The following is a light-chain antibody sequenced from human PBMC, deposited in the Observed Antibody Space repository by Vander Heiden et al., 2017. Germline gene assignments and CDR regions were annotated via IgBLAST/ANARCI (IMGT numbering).Light chain of an antibody. CDR1: SSNIGSNT. Sequence: QSVLTQPPSASGPPGQRVTISCSGSSSNIGSNTVNWYQQLPGTAPKLLIYSNNQRPSGVPDRFSGSKSGTSASLAISGLQSEDEADYYCAAWDDSLNGPLYVFGTGTKVTVL. V-gene: IGLV1-44*01. CDR3: AAWDDSLNGPLYV. J-gene: IGLJ1*01. CDR2: SNN.